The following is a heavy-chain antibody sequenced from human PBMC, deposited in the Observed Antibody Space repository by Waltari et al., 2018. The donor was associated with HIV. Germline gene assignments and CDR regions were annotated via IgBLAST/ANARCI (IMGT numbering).Heavy chain of an antibody. CDR2: INPNSGGT. Sequence: QVQLVQSGAEVKKPGASVKVSCKASGYTFTGYYMHWVRQAPGQGLEWMGRINPNSGGTNYAQKFQGRVTMTRDTSISTAYMELSRLRSDDTAVYYCARVGNYDFWSGYNDYWGQGTLVTVSS. D-gene: IGHD3-3*01. V-gene: IGHV1-2*06. CDR3: ARVGNYDFWSGYNDY. CDR1: GYTFTGYY. J-gene: IGHJ4*02.